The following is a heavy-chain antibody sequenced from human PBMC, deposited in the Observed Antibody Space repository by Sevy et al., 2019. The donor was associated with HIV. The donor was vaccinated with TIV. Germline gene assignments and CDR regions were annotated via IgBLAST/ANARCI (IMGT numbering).Heavy chain of an antibody. CDR1: GFTFSNYA. CDR2: FSSSGLSTFIGSAGTT. D-gene: IGHD6-13*01. V-gene: IGHV3-23*01. Sequence: GGSLRLSCAASGFTFSNYAMSWVRQAPGKGLEWVSTFSSSGLSTFIGSAGTTYYTDSVKGRFTISSDNSKNTLYLKKNSLRDEDSAGAYGAKGRHLVSGHFDTYFGSWGQGTLVTVSS. J-gene: IGHJ4*02. CDR3: AKGRHLVSGHFDTYFGS.